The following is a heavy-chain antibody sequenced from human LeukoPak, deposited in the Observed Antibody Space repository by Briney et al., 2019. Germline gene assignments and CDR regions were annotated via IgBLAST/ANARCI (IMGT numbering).Heavy chain of an antibody. Sequence: SETLSLTCTVSGGSISSYYWSWIRQPPGKGLEWIGYIYYSGSTNYNPSLKSRVTISVGTSKNQFYLKLSCVTAADRAVYYCARVMYCRGGSCYSEFDYWGQGTLVAVSS. V-gene: IGHV4-59*01. J-gene: IGHJ4*02. CDR1: GGSISSYY. CDR2: IYYSGST. CDR3: ARVMYCRGGSCYSEFDY. D-gene: IGHD2-15*01.